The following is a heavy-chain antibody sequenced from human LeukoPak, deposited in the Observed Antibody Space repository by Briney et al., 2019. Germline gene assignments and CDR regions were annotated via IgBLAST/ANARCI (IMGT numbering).Heavy chain of an antibody. Sequence: PGESLRLSCAASGFTFCDYYMSWIRQTPGKGVEWISYMSGDGGTMYYADSVKGRFAISRDNAKKSVYLQMNSLRADDTAVYYCSRGRYGSYWGPGTLVTVSS. J-gene: IGHJ4*02. CDR2: MSGDGGTM. D-gene: IGHD6-19*01. CDR1: GFTFCDYY. CDR3: SRGRYGSY. V-gene: IGHV3-11*01.